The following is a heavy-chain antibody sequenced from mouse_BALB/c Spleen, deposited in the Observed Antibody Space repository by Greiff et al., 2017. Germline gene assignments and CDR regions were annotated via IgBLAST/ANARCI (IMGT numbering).Heavy chain of an antibody. Sequence: VKLMESGPDLVAPSGFSLTSYGVHWVRQPPGKGLEWLVVIWSDGSTTYNSALKSRLSISKDNSKSQVFLKMNSLQTDDTAMYYCARHGGRAWFAYWGQGTLVTVSA. V-gene: IGHV2-6-2*01. CDR1: GFSLTSYG. J-gene: IGHJ3*01. CDR3: ARHGGRAWFAY. CDR2: IWSDGST.